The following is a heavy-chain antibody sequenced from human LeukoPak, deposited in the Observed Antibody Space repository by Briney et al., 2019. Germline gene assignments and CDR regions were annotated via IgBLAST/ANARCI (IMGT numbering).Heavy chain of an antibody. CDR1: GYTFTGYY. CDR3: ARDLHDYGGNSGFDS. J-gene: IGHJ4*02. D-gene: IGHD4-23*01. V-gene: IGHV1-2*02. CDR2: INPSSGDT. Sequence: GASVKVSCKASGYTFTGYYMHWVRQAPGQGLEWMGWINPSSGDTNYAQRFQGRVTMTRDTSITTAYMELSWLKSDDTAIYYCARDLHDYGGNSGFDSWGQGTLVIVSS.